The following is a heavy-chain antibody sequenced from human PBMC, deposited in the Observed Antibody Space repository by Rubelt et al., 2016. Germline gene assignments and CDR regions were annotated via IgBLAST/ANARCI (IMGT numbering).Heavy chain of an antibody. CDR3: ARGKEGLGVTMMDY. V-gene: IGHV4-34*01. D-gene: IGHD3-22*01. CDR2: INHSGST. CDR1: GGSFSGYY. Sequence: QVQLQQWGAGLLKPSETLSLTCAVYGGSFSGYYWSWIRQPPGKGLEWIGEINHSGSTNSNPSLKSRVHISVDTSKNQFSRKLSSVTAADTAVYYCARGKEGLGVTMMDYWGQGTLVTVSS. J-gene: IGHJ4*02.